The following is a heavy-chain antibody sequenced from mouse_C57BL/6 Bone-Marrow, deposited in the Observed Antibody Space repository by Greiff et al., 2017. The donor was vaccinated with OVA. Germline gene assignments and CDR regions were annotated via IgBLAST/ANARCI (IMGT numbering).Heavy chain of an antibody. CDR3: ATYYGSSLYAMDY. V-gene: IGHV1-63*01. Sequence: QVQLQQSGAELVRPGTSVKMSCKASGYTFTNYWIGWAKQRPGHGLEWIGDIYPGGGYTNYNEKFKGKATLTADKSSSTAYMQFSSLTSEDSAIYYCATYYGSSLYAMDYRGQGTSVTVSS. D-gene: IGHD1-1*01. J-gene: IGHJ4*01. CDR1: GYTFTNYW. CDR2: IYPGGGYT.